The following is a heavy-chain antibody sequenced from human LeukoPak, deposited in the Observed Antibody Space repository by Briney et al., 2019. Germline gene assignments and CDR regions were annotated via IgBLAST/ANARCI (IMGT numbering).Heavy chain of an antibody. Sequence: ASVKVSCKASGYTFTGYYMHWVRQAPGQGLEWMGWINPNSGGTNYAQKFQGRVTMTRDTSISTAYMELSRLRSDDTAVYYCAKDHESDGYPCLDHWGLGTLVTVSS. D-gene: IGHD3-22*01. CDR3: AKDHESDGYPCLDH. CDR2: INPNSGGT. J-gene: IGHJ4*02. CDR1: GYTFTGYY. V-gene: IGHV1-2*02.